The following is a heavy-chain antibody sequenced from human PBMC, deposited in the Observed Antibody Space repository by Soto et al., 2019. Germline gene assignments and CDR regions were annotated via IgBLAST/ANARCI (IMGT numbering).Heavy chain of an antibody. CDR1: GFTFATYA. CDR2: ITGTGVST. Sequence: PGGSLRLSCAASGFTFATYAMSWVRQAPGKGLEWVSAITGTGVSTHYADSVKGRVTISRDNSANTLYLQVSSLTAEDTAVYYCAKDKDSSSWTGFDYWGQGTLVTVSS. V-gene: IGHV3-23*01. D-gene: IGHD6-13*01. CDR3: AKDKDSSSWTGFDY. J-gene: IGHJ4*02.